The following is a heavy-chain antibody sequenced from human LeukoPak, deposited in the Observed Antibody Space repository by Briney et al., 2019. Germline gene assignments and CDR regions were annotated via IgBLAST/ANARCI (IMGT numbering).Heavy chain of an antibody. V-gene: IGHV4-34*01. CDR1: GGSFSGYY. D-gene: IGHD3-22*01. Sequence: SETLSLTCAVYGGSFSGYYWSWIRQPPGKGLEWIGEINHSGSTNYNPSLKSRVTISVDTSKNQFSLKLSSVTAADTAVYYCASRYYYDSSGSSLPSTKVWDWFDRWGQGTLVTVSS. CDR2: INHSGST. CDR3: ASRYYYDSSGSSLPSTKVWDWFDR. J-gene: IGHJ5*02.